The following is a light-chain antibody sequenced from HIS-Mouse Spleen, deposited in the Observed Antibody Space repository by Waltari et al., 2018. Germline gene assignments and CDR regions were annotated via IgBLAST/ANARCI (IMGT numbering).Light chain of an antibody. V-gene: IGLV6-57*02. Sequence: NFMLTPPHSVSESPGKTVTISCTGSSGSIASNYVHGYQGRPGSAPTTVSDEANQRPSGVHDRFSGSIDSPSNPASLTIAGLKTEDEADYYCQSYDSSNVVYGGGTKLTVL. CDR3: QSYDSSNVV. J-gene: IGLJ2*01. CDR1: SGSIASNY. CDR2: EAN.